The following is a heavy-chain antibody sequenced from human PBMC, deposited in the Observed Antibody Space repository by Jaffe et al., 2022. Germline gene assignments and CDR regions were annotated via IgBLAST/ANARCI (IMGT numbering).Heavy chain of an antibody. J-gene: IGHJ5*02. V-gene: IGHV1-18*01. CDR2: ISAYNGNT. D-gene: IGHD3-3*01. CDR3: AREGYYDFWSGYWQSWFDP. Sequence: QVQLVQSGAEVKKPGASVKVSCKASGYTFTSYGISWVRQAPGQGLEWMGWISAYNGNTNYAQKLQGRVTMTTDTSTSTAYMELRSLRSDDTAVYYCAREGYYDFWSGYWQSWFDPWGQGTLVTVSS. CDR1: GYTFTSYG.